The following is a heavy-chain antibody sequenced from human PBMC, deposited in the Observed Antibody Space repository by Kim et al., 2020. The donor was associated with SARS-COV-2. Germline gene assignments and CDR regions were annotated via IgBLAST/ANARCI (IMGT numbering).Heavy chain of an antibody. D-gene: IGHD3-10*01. CDR1: GGSISNYY. V-gene: IGHV4-59*13. CDR3: ATGRYYYGSEY. CDR2: VYYTGST. J-gene: IGHJ4*02. Sequence: SETLSLTCTVSGGSISNYYWSWIRQPPGKGLEWIGYVYYTGSTNYNPSLKSRVTISLDTSKNQFSLKLSSVTAVDTAVYYCATGRYYYGSEYWGQGTLVTVSS.